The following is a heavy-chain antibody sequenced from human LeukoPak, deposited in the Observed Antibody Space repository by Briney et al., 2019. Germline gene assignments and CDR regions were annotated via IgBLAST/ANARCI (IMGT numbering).Heavy chain of an antibody. V-gene: IGHV3-30*18. D-gene: IGHD3-22*01. CDR3: AKDRKYDSSGYYYVALDY. J-gene: IGHJ4*02. CDR2: ISYDGSNK. Sequence: PGRSLRLSCVASEFTFRSYDMHWVRQAPGKGLEWVAVISYDGSNKDYADSVKGRFTISRDNTKNTLYLQMNSLRAEDTAVYYCAKDRKYDSSGYYYVALDYWGQGTLVTVSS. CDR1: EFTFRSYD.